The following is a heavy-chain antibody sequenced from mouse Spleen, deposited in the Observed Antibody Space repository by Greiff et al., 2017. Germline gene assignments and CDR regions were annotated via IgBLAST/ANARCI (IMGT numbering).Heavy chain of an antibody. CDR1: GFTFSSYG. V-gene: IGHV5-6*01. Sequence: VQLKESGGDLVKPGGSLKLSCAASGFTFSSYGMSWVRQTPDKRLEWVATISSGGSYTYYPDSVKGRFTISRDNAKNTLYLQMSSLKSEDTAMYYCARRSSSPFDYWGQGTTLTVSS. D-gene: IGHD1-1*01. CDR3: ARRSSSPFDY. CDR2: ISSGGSYT. J-gene: IGHJ2*01.